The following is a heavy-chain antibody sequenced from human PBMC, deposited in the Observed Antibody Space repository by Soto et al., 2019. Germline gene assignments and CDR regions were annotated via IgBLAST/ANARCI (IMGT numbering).Heavy chain of an antibody. V-gene: IGHV1-18*01. CDR2: ISAYNGNT. CDR1: CYAFTSYG. D-gene: IGHD3-16*01. Sequence: SEKVSCRAACYAFTSYGISWVRQAPGQGLEWMGWISAYNGNTNYAQKLQGRVTMTTDTSTSTAYMELRSLRSDDTAVYYCGRGRLRLRRRAEWFDPWGQRTLVTVSS. J-gene: IGHJ5*02. CDR3: GRGRLRLRRRAEWFDP.